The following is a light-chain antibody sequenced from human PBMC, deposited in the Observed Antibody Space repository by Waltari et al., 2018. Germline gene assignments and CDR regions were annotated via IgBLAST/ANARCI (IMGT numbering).Light chain of an antibody. V-gene: IGKV2-28*01. J-gene: IGKJ2*01. CDR1: QSLLHSNGDNY. CDR3: MQALQTPVT. Sequence: DIVMTQSPLSLPVTPGEPASISFRSSQSLLHSNGDNYLAWYLQKPGQSPQLLIYLGSNRASGVPDRFSGSGSGTDFTLKISRVEAEDVGVYYCMQALQTPVTFGQGTKLKIK. CDR2: LGS.